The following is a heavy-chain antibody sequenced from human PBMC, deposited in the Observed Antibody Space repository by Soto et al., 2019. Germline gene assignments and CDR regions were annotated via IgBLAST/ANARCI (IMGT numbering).Heavy chain of an antibody. V-gene: IGHV4-59*01. CDR2: IYYSGST. Sequence: SETLSLTCTVSGGSISSYYWSWIRQPPGKGLEWIGYIYYSGSTNYNPSLKSRVTISVDTSKNQFSLKLSSVTAADTAVYYCARSLDYYALYYFDYWGQGTLVTVSS. J-gene: IGHJ4*02. D-gene: IGHD3-10*01. CDR1: GGSISSYY. CDR3: ARSLDYYALYYFDY.